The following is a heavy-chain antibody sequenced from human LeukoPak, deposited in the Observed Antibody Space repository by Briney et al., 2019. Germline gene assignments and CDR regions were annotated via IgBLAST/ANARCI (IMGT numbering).Heavy chain of an antibody. D-gene: IGHD2-8*02. CDR1: GYSFASSW. Sequence: GESLRISWEGCGYSFASSWSRWVRQMPGKGLKGMGRIDPGDSFTKYRPSLEARVTTSADKSLITVYLQWSSLKASDTDISYCARDGGGVSSWVSHWGKGTLVTVSS. CDR2: IDPGDSFT. CDR3: ARDGGGVSSWVSH. V-gene: IGHV5-10-1*01. J-gene: IGHJ4*02.